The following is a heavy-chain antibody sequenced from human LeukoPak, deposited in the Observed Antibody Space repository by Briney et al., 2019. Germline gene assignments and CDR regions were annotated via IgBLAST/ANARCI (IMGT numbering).Heavy chain of an antibody. V-gene: IGHV3-48*04. Sequence: GGSLRLSCAASGFTFSSYSMNWVRQAPGKGLEWVSYISSSSRTIYYADSVKGRFTISRDNAKNSLYLQMNSLRAEDTAVYYCAREGLWWPTGYFQHWGQGTLVTVSS. CDR3: AREGLWWPTGYFQH. CDR2: ISSSSRTI. D-gene: IGHD2-21*01. J-gene: IGHJ1*01. CDR1: GFTFSSYS.